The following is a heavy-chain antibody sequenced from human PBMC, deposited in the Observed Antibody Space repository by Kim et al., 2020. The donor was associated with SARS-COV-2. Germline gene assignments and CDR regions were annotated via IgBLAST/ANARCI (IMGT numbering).Heavy chain of an antibody. J-gene: IGHJ4*02. V-gene: IGHV3-30*01. Sequence: ESVKSRFTITRGNSRNTLELQMNSLRAEDTAVYYCARIAVPAAMESHADYWGQGNLVTVSS. CDR3: ARIAVPAAMESHADY. D-gene: IGHD2-2*01.